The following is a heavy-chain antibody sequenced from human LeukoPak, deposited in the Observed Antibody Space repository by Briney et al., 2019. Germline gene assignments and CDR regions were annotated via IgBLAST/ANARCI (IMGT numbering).Heavy chain of an antibody. CDR3: ARGGGSGYSYG. Sequence: GSLRLSCAASRFTLSTYWMSWVRQPPGKGLEWIGYIYYSGSTNYNPSLKSRVTLSVDTSKNQFSLKLSSVTAADTAVYYCARGGGSGYSYGWGQGTLVTVSS. V-gene: IGHV4-59*01. J-gene: IGHJ4*02. CDR1: RFTLSTYW. D-gene: IGHD5-18*01. CDR2: IYYSGST.